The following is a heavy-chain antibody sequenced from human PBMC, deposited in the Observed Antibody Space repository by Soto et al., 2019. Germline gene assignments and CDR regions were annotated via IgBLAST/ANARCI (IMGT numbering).Heavy chain of an antibody. V-gene: IGHV4-59*08. Sequence: SETLSLTCTVSGGSISSYYWSWIRQPPGKGLEWIGYIYYSGSTNYNPSLKSRVTISVDTSKNQFSLKLSSVTAADTAVEYCARRYSSAFDIWGKGTMVTVAS. D-gene: IGHD6-13*01. CDR2: IYYSGST. J-gene: IGHJ3*02. CDR3: ARRYSSAFDI. CDR1: GGSISSYY.